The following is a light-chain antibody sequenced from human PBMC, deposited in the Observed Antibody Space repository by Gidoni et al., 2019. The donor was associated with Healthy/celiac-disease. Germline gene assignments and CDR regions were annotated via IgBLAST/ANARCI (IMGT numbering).Light chain of an antibody. Sequence: EIVLTQSPATLSLSPGERATLSCRASQSVSSYLACYQPKPGQAPRLLIYDAPNRATGIPARFSGSGSGTDFTLTISSLEPEDFAVYYCQQRSNWPPGATFGPGTKVDIK. J-gene: IGKJ3*01. CDR1: QSVSSY. CDR3: QQRSNWPPGAT. CDR2: DAP. V-gene: IGKV3-11*01.